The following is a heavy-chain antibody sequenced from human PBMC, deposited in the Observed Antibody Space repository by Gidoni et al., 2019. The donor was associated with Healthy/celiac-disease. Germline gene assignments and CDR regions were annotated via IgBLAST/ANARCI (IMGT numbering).Heavy chain of an antibody. Sequence: QVQLVQSGAEVKKPGSSVKVSCKASGGTFSSYAISWVRQAPGQGLEWMGGIIPIFGTANYAQKFQGRVTITADESTSTAYMELSSLRSEDTAVYYCARDHGSYGYWVYYYYGMDVWGQGTTVTVSS. D-gene: IGHD5-18*01. CDR1: GGTFSSYA. CDR3: ARDHGSYGYWVYYYYGMDV. J-gene: IGHJ6*02. V-gene: IGHV1-69*01. CDR2: IIPIFGTA.